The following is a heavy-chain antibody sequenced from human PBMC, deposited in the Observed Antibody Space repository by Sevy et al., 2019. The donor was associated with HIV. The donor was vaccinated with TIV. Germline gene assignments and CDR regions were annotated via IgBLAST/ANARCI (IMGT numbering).Heavy chain of an antibody. CDR1: GYSISSGYY. Sequence: SETLSLTCAVSGYSISSGYYWGWIRQPPGKGLEWIGSIYHSGSTYYNPSLKSRVTISVDTSKNQFSLKLSSVTAADTAVYYCARVRTYRGSLVDYRGQGTLVTVSS. J-gene: IGHJ4*02. V-gene: IGHV4-38-2*01. CDR3: ARVRTYRGSLVDY. CDR2: IYHSGST. D-gene: IGHD1-26*01.